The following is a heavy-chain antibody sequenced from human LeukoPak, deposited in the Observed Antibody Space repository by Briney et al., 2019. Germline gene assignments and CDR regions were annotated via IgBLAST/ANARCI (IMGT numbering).Heavy chain of an antibody. CDR3: PKDLGSSGCY. Sequence: PGGSLRLSCAASGFTFSSYGMHWVRQAPGKGLEWVAVISYDGSNKYYADSVKGRFTISRDNSKNTLYLQMNSLRAEDTAVYYCPKDLGSSGCYWGQGTLVTVSS. V-gene: IGHV3-30*18. CDR2: ISYDGSNK. J-gene: IGHJ4*02. D-gene: IGHD3-22*01. CDR1: GFTFSSYG.